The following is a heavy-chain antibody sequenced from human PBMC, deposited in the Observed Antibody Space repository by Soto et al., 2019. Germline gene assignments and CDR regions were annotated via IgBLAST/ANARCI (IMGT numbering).Heavy chain of an antibody. CDR1: GFTFRNFV. J-gene: IGHJ4*02. CDR2: ISYAGNNI. Sequence: GGSLRLSCAASGFTFRNFVMHWVRQAPGKGLEWVAVISYAGNNIYYADSVKGRFTISRDNSGNTLYLEMSSLRGEDTAVYYCARESPITHFDHCGQGTLVTVSA. D-gene: IGHD3-10*01. CDR3: ARESPITHFDH. V-gene: IGHV3-30*03.